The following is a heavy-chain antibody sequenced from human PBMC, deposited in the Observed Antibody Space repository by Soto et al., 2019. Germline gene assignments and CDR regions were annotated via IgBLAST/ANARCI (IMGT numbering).Heavy chain of an antibody. Sequence: QVQLVESGGGVVQPGRSLRLSCAASGFTFSSYGMHWVRQAPGKGLEWVAVIWYDGSNKYYADSVKGRFTISRDNSKNTLYLQMNSLRAEDTAVYYCARDGGYSSSWPDYWGQGTLVTVSS. V-gene: IGHV3-33*01. D-gene: IGHD6-13*01. CDR1: GFTFSSYG. J-gene: IGHJ4*02. CDR3: ARDGGYSSSWPDY. CDR2: IWYDGSNK.